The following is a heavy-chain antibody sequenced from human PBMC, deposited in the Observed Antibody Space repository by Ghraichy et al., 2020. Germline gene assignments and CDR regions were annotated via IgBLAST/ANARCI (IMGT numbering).Heavy chain of an antibody. Sequence: GSLRLSCAVYGGSFSGYYWSWIRQPPGKGLEWIGEINHSGSTNYNPSLKSRVTISVDTSKNQFSLKLSSVTAADTAVYYCARGRRRDFWSGYPFDYWGQGTLVTVSS. J-gene: IGHJ4*02. CDR2: INHSGST. D-gene: IGHD3-3*01. CDR3: ARGRRRDFWSGYPFDY. CDR1: GGSFSGYY. V-gene: IGHV4-34*01.